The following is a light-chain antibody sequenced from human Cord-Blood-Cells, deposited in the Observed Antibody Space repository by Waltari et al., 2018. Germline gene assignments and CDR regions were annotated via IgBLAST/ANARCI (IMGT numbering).Light chain of an antibody. J-gene: IGLJ3*02. CDR3: SSYTSSSTLV. Sequence: QSALTQPASVSGSPGQSLTIPCTVTGSDVGGYNYVSWYQQHPGKAPKLMSYDVSTRPSGVSNRFSGSKSGNTASLTISGLQAEDEADYYCSSYTSSSTLVFGGGTKLTVL. CDR1: GSDVGGYNY. CDR2: DVS. V-gene: IGLV2-14*01.